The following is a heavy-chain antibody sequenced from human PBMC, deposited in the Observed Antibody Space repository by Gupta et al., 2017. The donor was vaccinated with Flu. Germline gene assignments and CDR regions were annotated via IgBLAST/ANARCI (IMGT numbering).Heavy chain of an antibody. CDR1: GFTFSSYG. CDR3: ARDGTTVTTPLNYFDY. CDR2: IWYDGSNT. Sequence: QVQLVESGGGVVQPGRSLRLSCAASGFTFSSYGMHWVRQAPGKGLEWVAVIWYDGSNTYYADSVKGRFTISRDNSKNTLYLQMNSLRAEDTAVYDCARDGTTVTTPLNYFDYWGQGTRVTVSS. D-gene: IGHD4-17*01. J-gene: IGHJ4*02. V-gene: IGHV3-33*01.